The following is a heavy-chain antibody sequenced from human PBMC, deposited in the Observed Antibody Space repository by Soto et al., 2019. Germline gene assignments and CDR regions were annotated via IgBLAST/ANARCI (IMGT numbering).Heavy chain of an antibody. CDR1: GFTFSSYG. J-gene: IGHJ6*02. D-gene: IGHD2-2*01. Sequence: QVQLVESGGGVVQPGRSLRLSCAASGFTFSSYGMHWVRQAPGKGLEWVAVIWYDGSNKYYADSGKGRFTISRDNSKNTLYLQMNSLSAEDTAVYYCARAGLVVPAEGMDVWGQGTTVTVSS. CDR3: ARAGLVVPAEGMDV. CDR2: IWYDGSNK. V-gene: IGHV3-33*01.